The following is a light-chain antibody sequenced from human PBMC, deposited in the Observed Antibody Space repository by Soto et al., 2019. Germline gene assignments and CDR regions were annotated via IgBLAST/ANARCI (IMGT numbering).Light chain of an antibody. CDR2: DVS. V-gene: IGLV2-11*01. CDR3: CSYAGTSYG. J-gene: IGLJ1*01. Sequence: QSVLTQPRSVSGSPGQSVTISCTGTSIDVGGYNSVSWYQHHPGKAPKVMIYDVSKRPSGVPDRFSGSKSGNTASLTISGLQVEDEADYYCCSYAGTSYGFGNGTKGTV. CDR1: SIDVGGYNS.